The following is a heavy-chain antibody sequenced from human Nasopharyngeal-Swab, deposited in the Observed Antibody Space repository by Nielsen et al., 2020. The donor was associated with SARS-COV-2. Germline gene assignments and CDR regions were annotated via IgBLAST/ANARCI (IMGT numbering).Heavy chain of an antibody. Sequence: GGSLRLSCAASGFTFSSYGMHWVRQAPGKGLEWVAVISYDGSNKYSADSVKGRFTISRDNSKNTLYLQMNSLRAEDTAVYYCARGDSIWYWGQGTLVTVSS. D-gene: IGHD2-21*02. CDR3: ARGDSIWY. CDR1: GFTFSSYG. V-gene: IGHV3-30*03. J-gene: IGHJ4*02. CDR2: ISYDGSNK.